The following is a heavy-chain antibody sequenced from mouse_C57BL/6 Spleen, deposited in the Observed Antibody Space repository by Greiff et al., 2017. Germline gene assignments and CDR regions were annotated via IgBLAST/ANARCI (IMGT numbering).Heavy chain of an antibody. CDR1: GYTFTSYW. Sequence: QVQLQQPGAELVKPGASVKMSCKASGYTFTSYWITWVKQRPGQGLEWIGDIYPGSGSTNYNEKFKSKATLTVDTSSSTAYMQLSSLTSEDSAVYYCARWITTVVAPLFDYWGQGTTLTVSS. D-gene: IGHD1-1*01. J-gene: IGHJ2*01. CDR2: IYPGSGST. CDR3: ARWITTVVAPLFDY. V-gene: IGHV1-55*01.